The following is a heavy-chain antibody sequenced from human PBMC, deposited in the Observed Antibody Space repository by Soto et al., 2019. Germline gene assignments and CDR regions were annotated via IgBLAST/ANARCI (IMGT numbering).Heavy chain of an antibody. Sequence: QVQLVESGGGVVQPGRSLRLSCAASGFTFSSYGMHWVRQAPGKGLEWVAVIWYDGSNKYYADSVKGRFTISRDNSKNTLYLQMNSLRAEDTAVYYCARARQPIYYYYGMDVWGQGTTVTVSS. J-gene: IGHJ6*02. D-gene: IGHD2-2*01. CDR3: ARARQPIYYYYGMDV. CDR2: IWYDGSNK. V-gene: IGHV3-33*01. CDR1: GFTFSSYG.